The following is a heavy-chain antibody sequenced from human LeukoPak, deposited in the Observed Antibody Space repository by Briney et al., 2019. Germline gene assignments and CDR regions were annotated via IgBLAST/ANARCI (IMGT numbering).Heavy chain of an antibody. CDR2: ISDSGGSK. D-gene: IGHD3-22*01. CDR1: GFTFSSYA. CDR3: AKGGITMIVVVS. V-gene: IGHV3-23*01. J-gene: IGHJ4*02. Sequence: PGESLRLSCAASGFTFSSYAMSWVRQPPGKGLEWVSAISDSGGSKYYADSEKRRCTIASAYSKHIPLLQMNSPTADAPAVYYCAKGGITMIVVVSWGQGALVSVAS.